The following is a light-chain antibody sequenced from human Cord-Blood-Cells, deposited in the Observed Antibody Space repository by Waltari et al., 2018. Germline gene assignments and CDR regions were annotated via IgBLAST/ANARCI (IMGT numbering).Light chain of an antibody. CDR2: KVS. V-gene: IGKV2-30*02. CDR1: QSLVHSDGNTY. J-gene: IGKJ1*01. Sequence: DVVMTQSPLSLPVTLGQPASISCTSSQSLVHSDGNTYLNWFQQRPGQSPRRLIYKVSNRDSVVPDRFSGSGSGTDFTLKISRVEADDVGVYYCMQGTHWPWTFGQGTKVEIK. CDR3: MQGTHWPWT.